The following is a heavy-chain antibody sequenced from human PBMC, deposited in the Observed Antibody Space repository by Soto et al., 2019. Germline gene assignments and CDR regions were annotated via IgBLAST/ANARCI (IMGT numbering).Heavy chain of an antibody. V-gene: IGHV3-21*01. Sequence: PGGSLRLSCAASGFSFGTYVMNWVRQAPGKGLEWVSGISGSGSYIYYADSVKGRFTISRDNAKNSLYLQMNSLRAEDTAVYYCATSYSYGNYYYYGMDVWGQGTTVTVSS. D-gene: IGHD5-18*01. CDR2: ISGSGSYI. J-gene: IGHJ6*02. CDR3: ATSYSYGNYYYYGMDV. CDR1: GFSFGTYV.